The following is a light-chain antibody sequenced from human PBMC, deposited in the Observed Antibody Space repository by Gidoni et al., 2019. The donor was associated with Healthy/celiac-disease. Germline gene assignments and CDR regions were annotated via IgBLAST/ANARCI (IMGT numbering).Light chain of an antibody. CDR1: QSVSSD. V-gene: IGKV3-11*01. CDR2: DAS. CDR3: QQRSNWAWT. Sequence: EIVLTQSPATLSLSPGERATLSCRASQSVSSDLAWYQQKPGQAPRLLIYDASNRATVIQARCSGSGSGTDFTLTISSLEPEDFAVYYCQQRSNWAWTFGQGTKVEIK. J-gene: IGKJ1*01.